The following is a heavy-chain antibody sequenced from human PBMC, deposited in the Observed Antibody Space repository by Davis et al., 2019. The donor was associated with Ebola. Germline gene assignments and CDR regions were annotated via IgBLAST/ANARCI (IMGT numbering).Heavy chain of an antibody. D-gene: IGHD2-15*01. Sequence: MPSETLSLTCAVYGGSFSGYYWSWIRQPPGKGLEWIGEINHSGSTNYNPSLKGRVTISVDTSKNQFSLKVTSVTAADTAVYYCARRSPCGSGGSCYSLDYWGQGTLVTVSS. CDR3: ARRSPCGSGGSCYSLDY. V-gene: IGHV4-34*01. CDR1: GGSFSGYY. CDR2: INHSGST. J-gene: IGHJ4*02.